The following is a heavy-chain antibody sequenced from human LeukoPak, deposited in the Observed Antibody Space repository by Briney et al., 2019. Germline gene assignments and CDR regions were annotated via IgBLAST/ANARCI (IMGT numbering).Heavy chain of an antibody. CDR3: ARDNPLGVTSRYYSAVYNWFDP. J-gene: IGHJ5*02. Sequence: ASVKVSCKASGYTFTGYYMHWVRQAPGQGLEWMGIINPSGGSTSYAQKFQGRVTMTRDMSTSTVYMELSSLRSEDTAVYYCARDNPLGVTSRYYSAVYNWFDPWGQGTLVTVSS. V-gene: IGHV1-46*01. CDR2: INPSGGST. CDR1: GYTFTGYY. D-gene: IGHD2-2*01.